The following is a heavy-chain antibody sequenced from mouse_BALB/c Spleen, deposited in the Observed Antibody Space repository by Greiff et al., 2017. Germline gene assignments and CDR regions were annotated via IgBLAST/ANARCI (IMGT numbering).Heavy chain of an antibody. V-gene: IGHV5-9-4*01. CDR2: ISSGGSYT. CDR3: ARFGNYGSSQYYFDY. Sequence: EVQVVESGGGLVKPGGSLKLSCAASGFTFSSYAMSWVRQSPEKRLEWVAEISSGGSYTYYPDTVTGRFTISRDNAKNTLYLEMSSLRSEDTAMYYCARFGNYGSSQYYFDYWGQGTTLTVSS. CDR1: GFTFSSYA. J-gene: IGHJ2*01. D-gene: IGHD1-1*01.